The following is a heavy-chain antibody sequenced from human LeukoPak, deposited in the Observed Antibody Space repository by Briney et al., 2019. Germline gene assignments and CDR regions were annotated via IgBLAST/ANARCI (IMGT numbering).Heavy chain of an antibody. D-gene: IGHD3-22*01. Sequence: PSETLSLTCAVSGGSISSSNWWSWVRQPPGKGLEWIGEIYHSGSTNYNPSLKSRVTISVDKSKNQFSLKLSSVTAADTAVYYCARVMAFYYDSGDAFDIWGQGTMVTVSS. J-gene: IGHJ3*02. V-gene: IGHV4-4*02. CDR2: IYHSGST. CDR1: GGSISSSNW. CDR3: ARVMAFYYDSGDAFDI.